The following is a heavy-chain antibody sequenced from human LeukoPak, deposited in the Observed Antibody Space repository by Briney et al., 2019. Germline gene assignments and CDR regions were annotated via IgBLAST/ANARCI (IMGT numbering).Heavy chain of an antibody. J-gene: IGHJ4*02. Sequence: GGSLRLSCAASGFTFSSYAMHWVRQAPGKGLEYVSTISSNGGSTYYANSVKGRFTISRDNSKNTLYLQMGSLRAEDMAVYYCARLVGGSYSDYWGQGTLVTVSS. CDR1: GFTFSSYA. CDR2: ISSNGGST. CDR3: ARLVGGSYSDY. D-gene: IGHD1-26*01. V-gene: IGHV3-64*01.